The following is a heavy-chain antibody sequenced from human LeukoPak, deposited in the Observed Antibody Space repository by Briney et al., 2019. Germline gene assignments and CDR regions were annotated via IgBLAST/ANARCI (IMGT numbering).Heavy chain of an antibody. CDR2: ISNRGDRT. D-gene: IGHD6-13*01. CDR1: GFTFSSYA. CDR3: ARDQQLVLVSGCDAFDI. V-gene: IGHV3-23*01. J-gene: IGHJ3*02. Sequence: GGSLRLSCAASGFTFSSYAMSWVRQAPGKGLEWVCSISNRGDRTYYAASVRGRLTISRDNSKNTLFLEMNSLRAEDTAVYYCARDQQLVLVSGCDAFDIWGQGTMVTVSS.